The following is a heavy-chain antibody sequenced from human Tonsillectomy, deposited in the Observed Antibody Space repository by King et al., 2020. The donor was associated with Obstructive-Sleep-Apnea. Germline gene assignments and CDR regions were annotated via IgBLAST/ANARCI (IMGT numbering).Heavy chain of an antibody. Sequence: QLQESGPGLVKPSQTLSLTCIVSGCSISSDGYYWSWIRQNPGKGLEWIAYIYYSGSTYYNPSLKSRVTISVDTSKNQLSLKLSSMTAADTAVYYCARGSPYYFDYWGQGTLVTVSS. V-gene: IGHV4-31*03. CDR3: ARGSPYYFDY. D-gene: IGHD3-10*01. J-gene: IGHJ4*02. CDR1: GCSISSDGYY. CDR2: IYYSGST.